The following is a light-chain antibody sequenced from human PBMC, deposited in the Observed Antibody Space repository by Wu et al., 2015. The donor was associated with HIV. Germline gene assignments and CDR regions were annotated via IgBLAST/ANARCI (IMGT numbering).Light chain of an antibody. CDR2: DAS. Sequence: PGERATLSCRASQSVSSYLAWFQQKPGQAPRLLIYDASNRATGIPARFSGSGSGTDFTLTISSLEPEDFAVYYCQHRYNWPLTFGQGTRLEIQ. CDR3: QHRYNWPLT. J-gene: IGKJ5*01. V-gene: IGKV3-11*01. CDR1: QSVSSY.